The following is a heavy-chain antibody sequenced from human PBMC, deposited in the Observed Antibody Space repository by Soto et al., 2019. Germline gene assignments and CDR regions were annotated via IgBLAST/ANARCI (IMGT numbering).Heavy chain of an antibody. D-gene: IGHD6-6*01. Sequence: QVQLVQSGAEVKKPGASVKVSCKASGYTFTSYDMHWVRQAPGQGLEWMGKINPSGGVTNYAQKFQGRVTMTRDTSTSTIYMELSSLRSEDTAMYYCASSYISSSYWFDPWGPGTLVTVSS. J-gene: IGHJ5*02. CDR3: ASSYISSSYWFDP. CDR2: INPSGGVT. CDR1: GYTFTSYD. V-gene: IGHV1-46*03.